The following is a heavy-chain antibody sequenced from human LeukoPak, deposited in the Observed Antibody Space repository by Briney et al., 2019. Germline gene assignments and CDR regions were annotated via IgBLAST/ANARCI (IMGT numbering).Heavy chain of an antibody. J-gene: IGHJ4*02. CDR2: ISWNSGSI. CDR3: AKGVDSSSWYTLDY. CDR1: GFTFDDYA. D-gene: IGHD6-13*01. Sequence: GRSLRLSCAASGFTFDDYAMHWVRQAPGKGLEWVSGISWNSGSIGYADSVKGRFTISRDNAKNSLYLQMNSLRAEDTALYYCAKGVDSSSWYTLDYWGQGTLVTVSS. V-gene: IGHV3-9*01.